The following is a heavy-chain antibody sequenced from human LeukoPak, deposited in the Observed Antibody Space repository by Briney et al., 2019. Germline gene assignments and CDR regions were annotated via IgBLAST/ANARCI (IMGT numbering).Heavy chain of an antibody. J-gene: IGHJ2*01. Sequence: GGSLRLSCAASGFTFSIYAMSWVRQAPGRGLEWVSAISDRGSTTYYADSVKGRFTVSRDNSKNTLYLQMNSLRAEATAVYYCAKDRKVFELWGRGTLVTVSS. V-gene: IGHV3-23*01. CDR3: AKDRKVFEL. CDR1: GFTFSIYA. CDR2: ISDRGSTT.